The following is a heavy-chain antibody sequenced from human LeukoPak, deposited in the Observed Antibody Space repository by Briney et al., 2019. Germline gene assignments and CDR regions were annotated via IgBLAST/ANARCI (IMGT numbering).Heavy chain of an antibody. V-gene: IGHV4-38-2*01. D-gene: IGHD3-22*01. CDR3: LKTLYYYDSSGYHAGGAFDT. CDR1: GYSISSGYY. J-gene: IGHJ3*02. CDR2: IYHSGST. Sequence: SETLSLTCAVSGYSISSGYYWGWIRQPPGKGLEWIGSIYHSGSTYYNPSLKSRVTISVDTSKNQFSLKLSSVTAADTAVYYCLKTLYYYDSSGYHAGGAFDTWGQGTMVTVS.